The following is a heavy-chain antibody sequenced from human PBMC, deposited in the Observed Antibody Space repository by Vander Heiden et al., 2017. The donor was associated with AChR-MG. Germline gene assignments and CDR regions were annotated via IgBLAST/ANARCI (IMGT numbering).Heavy chain of an antibody. CDR3: AHTEGGITGDWDYYYYGMDV. D-gene: IGHD7-27*01. Sequence: HITLKVSATTLAKPTHTLPLTCTSPGLPPSTRGAGVGWIRQPPGKALEWLALIYWDDDKRYSPSLKSRLTIAKDTSKSQVVLTMTNMDPVDTATYYCAHTEGGITGDWDYYYYGMDVWGQGTTVTVSS. J-gene: IGHJ6*01. V-gene: IGHV2-5*02. CDR1: GLPPSTRGAG. CDR2: IYWDDDK.